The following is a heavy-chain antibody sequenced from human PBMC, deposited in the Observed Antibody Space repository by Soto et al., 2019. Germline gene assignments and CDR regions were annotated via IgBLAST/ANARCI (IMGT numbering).Heavy chain of an antibody. V-gene: IGHV4-39*01. J-gene: IGHJ6*02. D-gene: IGHD3-22*01. CDR3: ARHYYDSSGYPAPYYHGMDX. Sequence: RSLTCTVSGGSISSSGYYWGWIRQSPGKGLEWIGTIFYSGTTYYNPSLESRITISQDTSNNQFSLKLTSVTAADTAVYYCARHYYDSSGYPAPYYHGMDXWGQGTTVTV. CDR2: IFYSGTT. CDR1: GGSISSSGYY.